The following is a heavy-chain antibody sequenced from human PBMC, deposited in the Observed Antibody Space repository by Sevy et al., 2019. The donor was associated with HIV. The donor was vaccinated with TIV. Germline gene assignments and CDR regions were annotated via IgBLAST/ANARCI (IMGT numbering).Heavy chain of an antibody. CDR1: GFTFSTYT. CDR2: ISSSSNYI. D-gene: IGHD2-2*01. Sequence: GGSLRLSCAASGFTFSTYTMNWVRQAPGKGLEWVSSISSSSNYIYYADSMKGRFTISRDNSKNTLFLQMNSLGVEDTAVYYCLGYCSSTNCRFAYWGQGTLVTVSS. CDR3: LGYCSSTNCRFAY. V-gene: IGHV3-21*01. J-gene: IGHJ4*02.